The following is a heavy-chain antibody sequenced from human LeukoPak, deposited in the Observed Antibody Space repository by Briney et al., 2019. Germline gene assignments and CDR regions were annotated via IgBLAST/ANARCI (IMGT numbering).Heavy chain of an antibody. CDR1: GGSISSGGYY. D-gene: IGHD5-24*01. J-gene: IGHJ4*02. V-gene: IGHV4-31*03. Sequence: SETLSLTCTVSGGSISSGGYYWSWSRQHPGKGLEWIGYIYYSGSTYYNPSLKSRVTISVDTSKNQFSLKLSSVTAADTAVYYCARGERWLQSAFDYWGQGTLVTVSS. CDR3: ARGERWLQSAFDY. CDR2: IYYSGST.